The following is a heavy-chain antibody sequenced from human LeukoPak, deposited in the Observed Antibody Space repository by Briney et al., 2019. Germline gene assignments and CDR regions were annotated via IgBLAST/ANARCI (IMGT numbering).Heavy chain of an antibody. V-gene: IGHV4-39*07. Sequence: SETLSLTCTVSGGSISSSSYYWGWIRQPPGKGLEWIGSIYYSGSTYYNPSLKSRVTISVDTSKNQFSLKLSSVTAADTAVYYCARDSSYGYNSYFDYWGQGTLVTVSS. CDR3: ARDSSYGYNSYFDY. D-gene: IGHD5-18*01. CDR2: IYYSGST. J-gene: IGHJ4*02. CDR1: GGSISSSSYY.